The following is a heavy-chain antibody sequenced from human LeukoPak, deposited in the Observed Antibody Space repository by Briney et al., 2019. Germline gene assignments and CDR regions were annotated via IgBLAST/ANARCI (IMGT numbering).Heavy chain of an antibody. J-gene: IGHJ4*02. CDR2: INLNSGNT. V-gene: IGHV1-8*01. D-gene: IGHD1-26*01. CDR3: ARVTGSIDY. CDR1: GYTFTSYD. Sequence: ASVKVSCKASGYTFTSYDINWVRQATGQGLEWMGWINLNSGNTGYAQNFQGRLTVTRDTSINTAYMELNTLRSEDTAIYYRARVTGSIDYWGQGTLVTVSS.